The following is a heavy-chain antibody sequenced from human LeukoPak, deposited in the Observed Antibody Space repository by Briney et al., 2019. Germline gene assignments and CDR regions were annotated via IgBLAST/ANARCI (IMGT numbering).Heavy chain of an antibody. Sequence: SETLSLTCTVSGGSVSSGSYYWSWIRQPPGKGLEWIGYIYYSGSTFYNPSLKSRVIISADTSKNQFSLKLSSVTAADTAVYYCARRLPPGGWFDPWGQGTLVTVSS. CDR3: ARRLPPGGWFDP. CDR2: IYYSGST. V-gene: IGHV4-31*03. J-gene: IGHJ5*02. D-gene: IGHD4-11*01. CDR1: GGSVSSGSYY.